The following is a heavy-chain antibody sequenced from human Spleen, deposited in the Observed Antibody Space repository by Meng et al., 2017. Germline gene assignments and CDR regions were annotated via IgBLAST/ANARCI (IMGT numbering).Heavy chain of an antibody. CDR1: GFTFDDYT. D-gene: IGHD3-22*01. CDR3: AKDSPYYYDSSGYYFEH. J-gene: IGHJ1*01. V-gene: IGHV3-43*01. Sequence: GGSLRLSCAASGFTFDDYTMHWVRQAPGKGLEWVSLISWDGGSTYYADPVKGRFTISRDNSKNSLYLQMNSLRTEDTALYYCAKDSPYYYDSSGYYFEHWGQGTLVTVSS. CDR2: ISWDGGST.